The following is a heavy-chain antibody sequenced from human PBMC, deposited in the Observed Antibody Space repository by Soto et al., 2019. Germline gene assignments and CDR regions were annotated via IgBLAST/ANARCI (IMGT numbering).Heavy chain of an antibody. CDR2: IYYSGST. D-gene: IGHD6-13*01. Sequence: SDTLSLTFTCSCGSVISGSYYWSWIRQPPGKGLEWIVYIYYSGSTNYNPSLKSRVTISVDTSKNQFSLKLSSVTAADTAVYYCARAGPRYSSSWLHWFDPWGQGTLVTVSS. J-gene: IGHJ5*02. V-gene: IGHV4-61*01. CDR3: ARAGPRYSSSWLHWFDP. CDR1: CGSVISGSYY.